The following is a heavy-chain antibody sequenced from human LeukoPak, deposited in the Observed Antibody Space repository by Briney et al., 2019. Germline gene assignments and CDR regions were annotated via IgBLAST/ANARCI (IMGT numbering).Heavy chain of an antibody. J-gene: IGHJ6*02. V-gene: IGHV4-59*08. CDR2: IYYSGST. Sequence: SKTLSPTCTVSGGSISPYYWTWIRQSPGKALEWIGYIYYSGSTNYNPSLKSRVTISVDTSKNQFSLKLSSVTAADTAVYYCARHVGEYYYDSSGYFLDVWGQGTTVTVSS. CDR3: ARHVGEYYYDSSGYFLDV. CDR1: GGSISPYY. D-gene: IGHD3-22*01.